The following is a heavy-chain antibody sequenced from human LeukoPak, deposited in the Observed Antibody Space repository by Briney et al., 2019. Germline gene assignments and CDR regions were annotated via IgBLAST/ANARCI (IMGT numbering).Heavy chain of an antibody. CDR3: ARGLGGSYYGYFQH. J-gene: IGHJ1*01. CDR1: GGSISSYY. CDR2: IYYSGST. V-gene: IGHV4-59*01. Sequence: PSETLSLTCTVSGGSISSYYWSWIRQPPGKGLEWIGYIYYSGSTNYNPSLKSRVTISVDTPKNQFSLKLSSVTAADTAVYYCARGLGGSYYGYFQHWGQGTLVTVSS. D-gene: IGHD1-26*01.